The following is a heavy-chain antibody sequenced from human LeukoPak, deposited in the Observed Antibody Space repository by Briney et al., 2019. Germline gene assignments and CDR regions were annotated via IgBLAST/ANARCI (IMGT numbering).Heavy chain of an antibody. CDR1: GGSFSGYY. J-gene: IGHJ4*02. D-gene: IGHD6-6*01. V-gene: IGHV4-34*01. CDR2: INHSGST. CDR3: ARGSSSIYFDY. Sequence: SETLSLTCAVYGGSFSGYYWSWIRQPPGKGLEWIGEINHSGSTNYNPSLKSRVTMSVDTSKNQFSLKLNSVTAADTAVYYCARGSSSIYFDYWGQGTLVTVSS.